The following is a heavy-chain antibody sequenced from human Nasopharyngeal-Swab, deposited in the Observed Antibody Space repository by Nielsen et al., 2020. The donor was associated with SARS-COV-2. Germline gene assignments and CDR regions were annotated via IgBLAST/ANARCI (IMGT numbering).Heavy chain of an antibody. Sequence: GGSLRLSCAASGFTFSSYTMNWVRQAPGKGLEWVSSISPTSDYIYYAESVKGRFTISRDNAEKSLYLQMSSLRAEDTAVYYCVRASRAWSWGQGTLLTVSS. CDR3: VRASRAWS. V-gene: IGHV3-21*01. J-gene: IGHJ5*02. CDR2: ISPTSDYI. CDR1: GFTFSSYT. D-gene: IGHD2-8*02.